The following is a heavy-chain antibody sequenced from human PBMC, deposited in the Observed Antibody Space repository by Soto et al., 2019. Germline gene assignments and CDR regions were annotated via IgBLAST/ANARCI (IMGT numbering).Heavy chain of an antibody. V-gene: IGHV4-59*01. CDR3: ARVGKNSDYYYYYIDV. D-gene: IGHD7-27*01. CDR1: GGSTSSYS. J-gene: IGHJ6*03. CDR2: IDYSGRT. Sequence: SETLSLTCTVSGGSTSSYSWTWIRQPPGEGLEWIGYIDYSGRTNYSPSLQSRVTISVDTSKNQFSLRLSPVTAADTAMYYCARVGKNSDYYYYYIDVWGKGTTVTGSS.